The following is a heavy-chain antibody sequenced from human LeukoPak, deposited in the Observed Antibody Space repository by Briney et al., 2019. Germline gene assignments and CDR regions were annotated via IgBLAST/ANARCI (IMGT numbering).Heavy chain of an antibody. D-gene: IGHD3-10*01. V-gene: IGHV3-21*04. CDR3: AKDQTMVRGVIPNFDY. Sequence: GGSLRLSCAASGFTFSSYSMNWVRQAPGKGLEWVSSISSSSSYIYYADSVKGRFTISRDNSKNTLYLQMNSLRAEDTAVYYCAKDQTMVRGVIPNFDYWGQGTLVTVSS. CDR1: GFTFSSYS. J-gene: IGHJ4*02. CDR2: ISSSSSYI.